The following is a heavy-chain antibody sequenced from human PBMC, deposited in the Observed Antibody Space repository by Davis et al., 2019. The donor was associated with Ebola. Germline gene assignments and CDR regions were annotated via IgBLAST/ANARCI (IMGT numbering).Heavy chain of an antibody. Sequence: PGGSLRLSCVASGFTFSQYAMHWVRQAPGKGLEWVAVTSDDGSNKYYADSVKGRFTIFRDNAKNTLYLQMNSLRAEDTAVYYCVRGGGGGPTNDGFDLWGQGTTVTVSS. CDR2: TSDDGSNK. CDR1: GFTFSQYA. CDR3: VRGGGGGPTNDGFDL. V-gene: IGHV3-30-3*01. J-gene: IGHJ6*02. D-gene: IGHD5-24*01.